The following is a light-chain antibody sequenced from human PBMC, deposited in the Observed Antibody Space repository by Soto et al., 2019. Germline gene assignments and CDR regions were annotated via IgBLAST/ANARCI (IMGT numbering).Light chain of an antibody. CDR1: SSDVGGYNF. CDR2: EVN. J-gene: IGLJ2*01. V-gene: IGLV2-8*01. CDR3: SSYAGTNVV. Sequence: QLVLTQPPSASGSPGQSVTISCTGTSSDVGGYNFVSWYQQHPGKAPKLMIFEVNKRPSGVPDRFSGSKSGNTASLTVSGLQAEDEADYYCSSYAGTNVVFGGGTKLTVL.